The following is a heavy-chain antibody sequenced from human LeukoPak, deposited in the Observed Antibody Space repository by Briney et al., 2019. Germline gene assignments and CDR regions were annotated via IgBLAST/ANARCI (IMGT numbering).Heavy chain of an antibody. J-gene: IGHJ4*02. CDR1: GFTFSNYN. CDR3: XXDXXGWXCGYYFXY. Sequence: GSLXXXCAATGFTFSNYNMNWVRQAPGKGLEWVSSISISSSYIYYADSVKGRFTISRDNGKNSLYLQMNRLRADDTAVYYXXXDXXGWXCGYYFXYWGQGTLVTVSS. CDR2: ISISSSYI. V-gene: IGHV3-21*01. D-gene: IGHD6-19*01.